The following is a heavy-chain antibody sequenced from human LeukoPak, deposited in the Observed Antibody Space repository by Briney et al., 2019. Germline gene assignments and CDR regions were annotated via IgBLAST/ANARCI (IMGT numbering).Heavy chain of an antibody. D-gene: IGHD6-13*01. CDR3: AKEGQQLVQDAFDL. V-gene: IGHV3-23*01. J-gene: IGHJ3*01. Sequence: PGGSLRLSCAASGFTFSSYAMSGVRQAPGKGLEGVSAISGSGGRTYYADSVKGRFTISRDNSKNTLYLQMNSLRAEDTAVYYCAKEGQQLVQDAFDLWGQGTMVTVSS. CDR1: GFTFSSYA. CDR2: ISGSGGRT.